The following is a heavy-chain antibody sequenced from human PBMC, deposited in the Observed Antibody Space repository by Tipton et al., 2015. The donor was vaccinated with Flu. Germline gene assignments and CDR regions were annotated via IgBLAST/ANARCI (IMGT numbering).Heavy chain of an antibody. Sequence: TLSLTCTVSGGSISSYYWSWIRQPPGKGLEWIGYIYYSGSTNYNPSLKSRVTISVDTSKNQFSLKLSSVTAADTAVYYCAQSVVPGRFDYWGQGTLVTVSS. CDR1: GGSISSYY. V-gene: IGHV4-59*01. J-gene: IGHJ4*02. D-gene: IGHD2-2*01. CDR2: IYYSGST. CDR3: AQSVVPGRFDY.